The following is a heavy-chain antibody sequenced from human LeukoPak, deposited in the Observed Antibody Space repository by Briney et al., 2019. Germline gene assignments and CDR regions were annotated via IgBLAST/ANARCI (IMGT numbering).Heavy chain of an antibody. CDR1: GFTFSSYS. D-gene: IGHD3-3*01. CDR3: ARRLGLWSGSGPFDY. J-gene: IGHJ4*02. V-gene: IGHV3-48*01. Sequence: QTGGSLRLSCAASGFTFSSYSMNWVRQAPGKGLEWVSYISSSSSTIYYADSVKGRFTISRDNAKNSLYLQMNSLRAEDTAVYYCARRLGLWSGSGPFDYWGQGTLVTVSS. CDR2: ISSSSSTI.